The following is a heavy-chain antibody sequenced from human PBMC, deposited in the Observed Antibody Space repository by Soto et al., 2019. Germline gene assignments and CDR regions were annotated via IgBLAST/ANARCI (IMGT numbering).Heavy chain of an antibody. J-gene: IGHJ4*02. D-gene: IGHD1-20*01. CDR2: ISYDGSNK. CDR3: AKEFHSWNYFDY. V-gene: IGHV3-30*18. Sequence: GGSLRLSCAASGFTFSSSGMHWVRQAPGKGLEWVAVISYDGSNKSYADSVKGRFTISRDNFRNTLYLQMNSLRAEDTAVYYCAKEFHSWNYFDYWGQGTLVTVSS. CDR1: GFTFSSSG.